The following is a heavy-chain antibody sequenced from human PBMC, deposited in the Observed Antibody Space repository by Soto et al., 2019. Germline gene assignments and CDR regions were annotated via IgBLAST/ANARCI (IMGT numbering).Heavy chain of an antibody. V-gene: IGHV3-30*18. CDR3: AKGGSMVRGVIITSGLDY. Sequence: GGSLRLSCAASGFTFSSYGMHWVRQAPGKGLEWVAVISYDGSNKYYADSVKGRFTISRDNSKNTLYLQMNSLRAEDTAVYYCAKGGSMVRGVIITSGLDYWGQGTLVTVSS. D-gene: IGHD3-10*01. CDR1: GFTFSSYG. J-gene: IGHJ4*02. CDR2: ISYDGSNK.